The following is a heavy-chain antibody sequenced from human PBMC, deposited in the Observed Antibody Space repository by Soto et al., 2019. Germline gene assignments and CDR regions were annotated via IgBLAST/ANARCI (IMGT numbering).Heavy chain of an antibody. CDR3: ARAKQWLANFDY. V-gene: IGHV4-59*01. Sequence: TSETLSLTCTVSGGSISSYYWSWIRQPPGKGLEWIGYIYYSGSTNYNPSLKSRVTISVDTSKNQFSLKLSSVTAADTAVYYCARAKQWLANFDYWGQGTLVTVSS. CDR1: GGSISSYY. CDR2: IYYSGST. D-gene: IGHD6-19*01. J-gene: IGHJ4*02.